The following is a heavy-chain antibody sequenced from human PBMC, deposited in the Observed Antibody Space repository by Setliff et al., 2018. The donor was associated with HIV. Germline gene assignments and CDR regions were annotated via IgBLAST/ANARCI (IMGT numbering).Heavy chain of an antibody. CDR1: GFTFSSYS. J-gene: IGHJ4*02. CDR2: ISSSSSTI. D-gene: IGHD1-1*01. V-gene: IGHV3-48*01. CDR3: TKDPTPVQLWFFSGHYSES. Sequence: GGSLRLSCAASGFTFSSYSMNWVRQAPGKGLEWVSYISSSSSTIYYADSVKGRFTISRDNAKNSLYLEMSSLRAEDTATYYCTKDPTPVQLWFFSGHYSESWGQGTVVTVSS.